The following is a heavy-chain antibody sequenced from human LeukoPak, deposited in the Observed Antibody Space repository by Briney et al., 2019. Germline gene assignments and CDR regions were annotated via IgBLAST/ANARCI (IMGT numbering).Heavy chain of an antibody. V-gene: IGHV3-30*02. CDR3: GKEGGSYYTGSYYFDY. Sequence: GSLRLSCAASGFTFSSYGMHWVRQAPGKGLEWVTFIRYDGSNKYYADSVKGRFTISRDNSKNTLYLQMNSLRAEDTAVYYCGKEGGSYYTGSYYFDYWGQGTLVTVSS. CDR2: IRYDGSNK. CDR1: GFTFSSYG. J-gene: IGHJ4*02. D-gene: IGHD1-26*01.